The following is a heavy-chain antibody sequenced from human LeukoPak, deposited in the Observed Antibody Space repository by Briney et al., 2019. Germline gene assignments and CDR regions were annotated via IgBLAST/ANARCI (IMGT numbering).Heavy chain of an antibody. Sequence: ASVKVSCKASGYTFTGYYMHWVRQAPGQGLEWMGWINPNSGGTNYAQKFQGRVTMTRDTSISTAYMELSRLRSDDTAVYYCARDKGHVLLWFGELPNNWFDPWGQGTLVTVSS. V-gene: IGHV1-2*02. CDR2: INPNSGGT. CDR1: GYTFTGYY. CDR3: ARDKGHVLLWFGELPNNWFDP. D-gene: IGHD3-10*01. J-gene: IGHJ5*02.